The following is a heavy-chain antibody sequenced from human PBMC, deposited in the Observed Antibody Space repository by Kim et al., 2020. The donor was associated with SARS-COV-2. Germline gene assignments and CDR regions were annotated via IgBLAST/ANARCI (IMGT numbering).Heavy chain of an antibody. J-gene: IGHJ5*02. D-gene: IGHD7-27*01. V-gene: IGHV4-59*13. CDR2: IHYSGTT. CDR3: AQFLSSGEFYH. CDR1: SGSISGYY. Sequence: SETLSLTCAASSGSISGYYWSWVRHSPGKELEWIGYIHYSGTTTYNPSLERRATISVDTAKNQFSLKLTSVTAADTAVYYCAQFLSSGEFYHWGQGTLVTVSS.